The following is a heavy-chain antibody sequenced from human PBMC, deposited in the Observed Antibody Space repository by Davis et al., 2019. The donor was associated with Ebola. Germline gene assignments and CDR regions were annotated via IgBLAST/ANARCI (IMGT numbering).Heavy chain of an antibody. V-gene: IGHV3-33*01. D-gene: IGHD4-17*01. CDR3: ARDSDYGYSHGMDV. Sequence: GGSLRLSCVVSGFSFDAFGMNWVRQAPGKGLEWVATIWYDENNSYYADSVKGRFTISRDDSKNTLYLRMDNLRAEDTAVYYCARDSDYGYSHGMDVWGQGTTVTVSS. J-gene: IGHJ6*02. CDR2: IWYDENNS. CDR1: GFSFDAFG.